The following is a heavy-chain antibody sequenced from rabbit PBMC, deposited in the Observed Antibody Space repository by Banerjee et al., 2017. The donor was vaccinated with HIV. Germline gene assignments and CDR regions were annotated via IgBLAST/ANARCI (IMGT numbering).Heavy chain of an antibody. D-gene: IGHD4-1*01. CDR1: GFSFSSSYW. CDR2: IDGDSSGST. V-gene: IGHV1S40*01. Sequence: QSLEESGGDLVKPGASRTLTCTASGFSFSSSYWISWVRQAPGKGLEWIACIDGDSSGSTYYATWAKGRFTISKTSSTTVTLQMTSLTATDTATYFCARDGVSGGWEPFRLWGPGTLVTVS. CDR3: ARDGVSGGWEPFRL. J-gene: IGHJ4*01.